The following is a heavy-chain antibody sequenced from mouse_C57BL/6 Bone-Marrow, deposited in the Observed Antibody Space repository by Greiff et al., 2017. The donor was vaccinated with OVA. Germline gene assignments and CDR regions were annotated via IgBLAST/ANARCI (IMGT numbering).Heavy chain of an antibody. D-gene: IGHD2-5*01. CDR2: ISSGGSYT. Sequence: EVKLVESGGDLVKPGGSLKLSCAASGFTFSSYGMSWVRQTPDKRLEWVATISSGGSYTYYPDSVKGRFTISRDNAKNTLYLQMSSLKSEDTAMYDCARRGLIVTFDYWGQGTTLTVSS. CDR3: ARRGLIVTFDY. J-gene: IGHJ2*01. V-gene: IGHV5-6*02. CDR1: GFTFSSYG.